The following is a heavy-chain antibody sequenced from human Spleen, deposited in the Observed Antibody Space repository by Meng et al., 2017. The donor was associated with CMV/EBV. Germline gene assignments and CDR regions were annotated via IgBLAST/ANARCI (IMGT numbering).Heavy chain of an antibody. Sequence: SETLSLTCTVSGGSVSSGSYYWSWIRQPPGKGLEWIGYVYYSGSTNYNPSLKSRLTISVDTSKNQFSLKLSSVSAADTAVYYRARDRGYCGTTRCYYYGMDVGGQGTTVTVSS. CDR2: VYYSGST. V-gene: IGHV4-61*01. CDR3: ARDRGYCGTTRCYYYGMDV. D-gene: IGHD2-2*01. J-gene: IGHJ6*02. CDR1: GGSVSSGSYY.